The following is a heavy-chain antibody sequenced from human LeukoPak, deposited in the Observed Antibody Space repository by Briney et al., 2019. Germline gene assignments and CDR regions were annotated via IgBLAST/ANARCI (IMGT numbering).Heavy chain of an antibody. J-gene: IGHJ4*02. CDR1: GFTFSNYA. Sequence: GGSLRLSCAASGFTFSNYAMNWVRQAPGKGLGRVSVITGSGGTTFYADSVKGRFTISRDNSKNTVFLQMNSLRAEDTTVYYCATAGGSSGSYPLIYWGQGILVTVSS. CDR2: ITGSGGTT. D-gene: IGHD6-19*01. V-gene: IGHV3-23*01. CDR3: ATAGGSSGSYPLIY.